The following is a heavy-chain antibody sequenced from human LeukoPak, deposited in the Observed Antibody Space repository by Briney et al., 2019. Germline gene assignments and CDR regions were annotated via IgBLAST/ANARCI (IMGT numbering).Heavy chain of an antibody. CDR3: AGVKSYYYDTSDKDAFDI. CDR2: ISPSGGST. J-gene: IGHJ3*02. CDR1: GYTFTSNY. Sequence: ASVKVSCKAFGYTFTSNYMHWVRQAPGQGPEWMGVISPSGGSTTYAQKFQGRVTLTRDMSTSTDYLELSSLRSEDTAVYYCAGVKSYYYDTSDKDAFDIWGQGTMVTVSS. V-gene: IGHV1-46*01. D-gene: IGHD3-22*01.